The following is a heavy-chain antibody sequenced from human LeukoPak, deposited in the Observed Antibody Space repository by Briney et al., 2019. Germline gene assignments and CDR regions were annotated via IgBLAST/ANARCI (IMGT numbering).Heavy chain of an antibody. V-gene: IGHV4-34*01. Sequence: SETLSLTCAVYGGSFSGYYWSWIRQPPGKGLEWIGEINHSGSTNYNPSLKSRVTISLDTSKNQFSLKLTSVTAADTAVYYCAREAFSSGYYDDYWGQGTLVTVSS. CDR3: AREAFSSGYYDDY. D-gene: IGHD3-22*01. CDR2: INHSGST. J-gene: IGHJ4*02. CDR1: GGSFSGYY.